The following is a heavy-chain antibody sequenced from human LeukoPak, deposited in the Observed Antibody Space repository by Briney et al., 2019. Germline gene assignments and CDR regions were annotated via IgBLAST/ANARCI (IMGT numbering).Heavy chain of an antibody. D-gene: IGHD2-2*02. Sequence: ASVKVSCKASGGTFSSYAISWVRQAPGQGLEWMGRIIPILGIANYAQKFQGRVTITADKSTSTAYMELSSLRSEDTAVYYCASLYCSSTSCYSNYYYGMDVWGQGTTVTVSS. V-gene: IGHV1-69*04. J-gene: IGHJ6*02. CDR3: ASLYCSSTSCYSNYYYGMDV. CDR2: IIPILGIA. CDR1: GGTFSSYA.